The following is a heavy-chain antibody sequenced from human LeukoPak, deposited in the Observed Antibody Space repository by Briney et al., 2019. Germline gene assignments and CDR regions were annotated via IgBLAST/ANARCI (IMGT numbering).Heavy chain of an antibody. Sequence: PGGSLRLSCAASGFTFSDYYMSWVRQAPGKGLEWVSTISGSGGSTYYADSVKGRFTIFRDNSKNTLYLQMNSLRAEDTAVYYCAKCRSPIAVAAYYFDYWGQGTLVTVSS. J-gene: IGHJ4*02. CDR1: GFTFSDYY. D-gene: IGHD6-19*01. CDR2: ISGSGGST. V-gene: IGHV3-23*01. CDR3: AKCRSPIAVAAYYFDY.